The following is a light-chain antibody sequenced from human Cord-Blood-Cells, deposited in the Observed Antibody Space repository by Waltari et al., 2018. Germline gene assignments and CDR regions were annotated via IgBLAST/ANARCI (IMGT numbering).Light chain of an antibody. CDR1: SSNIGAGYD. J-gene: IGLJ3*02. CDR2: GNS. CDR3: QSYDSSLSGL. V-gene: IGLV1-40*01. Sequence: QSVLTQPPSVSGAPGRGVTISCTGSSSNIGAGYDVHWYQQLPGTAPKLLIYGNSNRPSGVPDRFSGSKSGTSASLAITGLQAEDEADYYCQSYDSSLSGLFGGGTKLTVL.